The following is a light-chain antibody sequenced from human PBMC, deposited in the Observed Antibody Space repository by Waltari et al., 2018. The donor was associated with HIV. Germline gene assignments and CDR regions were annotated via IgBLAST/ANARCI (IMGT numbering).Light chain of an antibody. Sequence: EIVLTQSPATLSLSPGERATPSCRASQRVSSYLPWYQQKPGQAPRLLIYDASNRATGIPARFSGSGSGTDFTLTISSLEPEDFAVYYCQQRSNWPPWTFGPGTKVDIK. J-gene: IGKJ3*01. CDR1: QRVSSY. CDR2: DAS. CDR3: QQRSNWPPWT. V-gene: IGKV3-11*01.